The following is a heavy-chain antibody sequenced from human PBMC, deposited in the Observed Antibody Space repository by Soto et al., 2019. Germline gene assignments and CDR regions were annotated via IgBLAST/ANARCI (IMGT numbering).Heavy chain of an antibody. D-gene: IGHD3-3*01. Sequence: QVQLVPSGAEVKKPGSSVNVSCKASVGTFSSYAISWVRQAPGQGLEWMGGIIPIFGTANYAQKFQGRVTITADESTSTAYMELSSLRSEDTAVYYCARDVRGDDFWSGSWFDPWGQGTLVTVSS. CDR1: VGTFSSYA. V-gene: IGHV1-69*01. J-gene: IGHJ5*02. CDR2: IIPIFGTA. CDR3: ARDVRGDDFWSGSWFDP.